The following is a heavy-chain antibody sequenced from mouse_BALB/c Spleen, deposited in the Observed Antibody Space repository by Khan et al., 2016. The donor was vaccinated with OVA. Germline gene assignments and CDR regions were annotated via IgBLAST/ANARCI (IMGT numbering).Heavy chain of an antibody. V-gene: IGHV1-18*01. CDR2: VNPSDGGP. Sequence: VQLQQSGPDLVKPGASVKISCKASGYSFTAYYMHWVKESHGKTLECIGRVNPSDGGPIYNQKFRGKAILTVDKSSSTAYMELRSLTSEDSAVYYWVRGNEFFPYWGQGTLVTFSA. CDR3: VRGNEFFPY. J-gene: IGHJ3*01. CDR1: GYSFTAYY.